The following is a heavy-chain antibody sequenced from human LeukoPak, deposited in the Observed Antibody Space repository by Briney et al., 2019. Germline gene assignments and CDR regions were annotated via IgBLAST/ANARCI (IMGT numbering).Heavy chain of an antibody. CDR2: IYPGDSET. D-gene: IGHD2/OR15-2a*01. V-gene: IGHV5-51*01. CDR3: ARQQYLAFDI. Sequence: GESLKISCKGSGYSFTTYWIAWLRLMPGKGLEWMGIIYPGDSETRYSTSFQGQVTISADKSNSTAYLQWSSLKASDTAIYYCARQQYLAFDIWGQGTMVTVSS. J-gene: IGHJ3*02. CDR1: GYSFTTYW.